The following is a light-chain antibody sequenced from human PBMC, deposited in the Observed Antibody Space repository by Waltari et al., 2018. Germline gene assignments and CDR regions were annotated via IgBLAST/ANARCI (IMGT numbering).Light chain of an antibody. Sequence: QTVVTQEPSFSVSPGGTVTLTCGLSSGSGSTSYYPSCYQQTPDHAPRTLIYSTRTRFQCFSDRFCVCILDNKAALAITGAQSDHESDYVVVLYMGSGMSVFCGVTKLTVL. CDR1: SGSGSTSYY. CDR3: VLYMGSGMSV. V-gene: IGLV8-61*01. J-gene: IGLJ2*01. CDR2: STR.